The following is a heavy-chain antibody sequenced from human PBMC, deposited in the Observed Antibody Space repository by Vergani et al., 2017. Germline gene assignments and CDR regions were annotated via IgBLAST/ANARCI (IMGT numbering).Heavy chain of an antibody. CDR3: AKGGTITIFGSVDYY. D-gene: IGHD3-3*01. CDR1: GFTFNSYW. Sequence: EVQLVESGGGLVQPGGSLRLSCAASGFTFNSYWMHWVRQAPGKGLVWVAAIASSGTITYYSDSVKSRFTVSRDNSQNTLFLQMSSLRAEDTALYYCAKGGTITIFGSVDYYWGQGTLVTVSS. V-gene: IGHV3-74*01. J-gene: IGHJ4*02. CDR2: IASSGTIT.